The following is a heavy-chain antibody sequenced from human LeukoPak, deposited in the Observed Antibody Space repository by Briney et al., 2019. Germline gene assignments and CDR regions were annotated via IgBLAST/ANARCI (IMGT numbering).Heavy chain of an antibody. D-gene: IGHD2-2*01. J-gene: IGHJ3*02. CDR1: GFTFSSYG. Sequence: PGGSLRLSCAASGFTFSSYGMHWVRQAPGKGLEWVAFIRYDGSNKYYADSVKGRFTISRDNSKNTLYLQMNSLRAEDTAVYYCAKGIVVVPAAMVDAFDIWGQGTMVTVSS. V-gene: IGHV3-30*02. CDR2: IRYDGSNK. CDR3: AKGIVVVPAAMVDAFDI.